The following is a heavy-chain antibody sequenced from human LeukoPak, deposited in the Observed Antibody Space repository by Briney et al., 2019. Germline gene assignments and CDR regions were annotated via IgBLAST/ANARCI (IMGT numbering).Heavy chain of an antibody. J-gene: IGHJ5*02. V-gene: IGHV5-51*01. CDR3: ARVRYSSSWHTNWFDP. Sequence: GESLKISCKGSGYSFTSYWIGWVRQMPGKGLEWMGTIYPGDSDTRYSPSFQGQVTISADKSISTAYLQWSSLKASDTAMYYCARVRYSSSWHTNWFDPWGQGTLVTVSS. D-gene: IGHD6-13*01. CDR1: GYSFTSYW. CDR2: IYPGDSDT.